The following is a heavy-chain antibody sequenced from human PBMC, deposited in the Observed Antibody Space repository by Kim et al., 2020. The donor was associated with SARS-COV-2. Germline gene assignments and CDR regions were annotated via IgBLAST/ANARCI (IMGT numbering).Heavy chain of an antibody. D-gene: IGHD3-10*01. Sequence: SVKGRFTISRDNAKNTLYLQMNSLRAEDTAVYYCASDITMVRGPLGMDVWGQGTTVTVSS. V-gene: IGHV3-74*01. CDR3: ASDITMVRGPLGMDV. J-gene: IGHJ6*02.